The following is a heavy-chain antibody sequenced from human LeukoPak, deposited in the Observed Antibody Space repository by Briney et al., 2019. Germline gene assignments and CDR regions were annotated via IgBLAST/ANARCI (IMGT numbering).Heavy chain of an antibody. V-gene: IGHV3-66*01. CDR1: GFTVSNHY. CDR2: IYSGGST. CDR3: VTDQVATIGPFGA. D-gene: IGHD5-24*01. Sequence: GGSLRLSCAASGFTVSNHYMSWVRQAPGKGLEWVSVIYSGGSTYYADSVKGRFTISRDNSKNILYLQMKSLRGEDKAVYYCVTDQVATIGPFGAWGQGTLVTVSS. J-gene: IGHJ5*02.